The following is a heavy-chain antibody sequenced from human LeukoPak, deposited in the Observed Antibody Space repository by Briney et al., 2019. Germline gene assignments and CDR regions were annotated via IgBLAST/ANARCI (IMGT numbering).Heavy chain of an antibody. CDR3: ARERPRASIEDAFDI. V-gene: IGHV3-53*01. J-gene: IGHJ3*02. D-gene: IGHD2-21*01. CDR1: GGSFSGYY. CDR2: IYSGGST. Sequence: ETLSLTCAVYGGSFSGYYWSWVRQAPGKGLEWVSVIYSGGSTYYADSVKGRFTISRDNSKNTLYLQMNSLRAEDTAVYYCARERPRASIEDAFDIWGQGTMVTVSS.